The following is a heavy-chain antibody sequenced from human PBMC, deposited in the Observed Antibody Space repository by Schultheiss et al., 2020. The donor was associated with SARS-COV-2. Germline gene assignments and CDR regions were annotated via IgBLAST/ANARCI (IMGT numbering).Heavy chain of an antibody. D-gene: IGHD1-26*01. V-gene: IGHV3-21*01. Sequence: GESLKISCAASGFTFSSYSMSWVRQAPGKGLEWVSAISGSGGSTYYADSVKGRFTISRDNAKNSLYLQMNSLRAEDTAVYYCARDMGATTVLDYWGQGTLVTVSS. CDR3: ARDMGATTVLDY. CDR2: ISGSGGST. CDR1: GFTFSSYS. J-gene: IGHJ4*02.